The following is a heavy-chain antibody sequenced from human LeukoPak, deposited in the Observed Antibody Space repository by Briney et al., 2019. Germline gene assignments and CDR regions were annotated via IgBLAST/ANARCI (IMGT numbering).Heavy chain of an antibody. V-gene: IGHV1-24*01. CDR2: FDPEDGES. D-gene: IGHD2-2*01. J-gene: IGHJ4*02. Sequence: ASVKVSCKVSGYTLTELSMHWVRQAPGKGLEWMGGFDPEDGESIHAQKFQGRVTMTEDTSTDTAYMELSSLRSEDTAVYYCATDFRWGYCSSTSCSPPGYWGQGTLVTVSS. CDR3: ATDFRWGYCSSTSCSPPGY. CDR1: GYTLTELS.